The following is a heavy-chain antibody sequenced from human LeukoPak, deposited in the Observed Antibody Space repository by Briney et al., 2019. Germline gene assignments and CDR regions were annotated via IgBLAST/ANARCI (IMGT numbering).Heavy chain of an antibody. J-gene: IGHJ4*02. V-gene: IGHV1-18*01. D-gene: IGHD4/OR15-4a*01. Sequence: GASVKVSCKTSGYTFTGFGISWVRQAPGQGLEWLGWISGSKGNTHYIQRLQGRITMTTDTSTSTAYKELRSLRSDDTALYYCGREFCDTHRCFFPDFWGQGTLVTVSS. CDR1: GYTFTGFG. CDR2: ISGSKGNT. CDR3: GREFCDTHRCFFPDF.